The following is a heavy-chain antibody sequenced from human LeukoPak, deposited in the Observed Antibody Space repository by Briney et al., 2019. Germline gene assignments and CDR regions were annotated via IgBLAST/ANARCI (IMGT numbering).Heavy chain of an antibody. CDR3: ASGRVLLWFGASQGHYYYYGMDV. J-gene: IGHJ6*02. V-gene: IGHV4-34*01. CDR1: GGSFSGYY. D-gene: IGHD3-10*01. CDR2: INHSGST. Sequence: SETLSLTCAVYGGSFSGYYWSWIRQPPGKGLEWIGEINHSGSTNYNPSLKSRVTISIDTSKNRFSLRLGSVTAAGTAVYYCASGRVLLWFGASQGHYYYYGMDVWGQGTTVTVSS.